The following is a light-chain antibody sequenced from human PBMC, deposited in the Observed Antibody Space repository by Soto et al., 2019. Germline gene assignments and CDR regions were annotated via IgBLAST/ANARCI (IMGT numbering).Light chain of an antibody. V-gene: IGKV1-5*03. J-gene: IGKJ1*01. Sequence: DSHMTQSPSTLSASVGDRVTITCRARPSASSWLAWFQQKPGKAPKLLIYKASNFQRGVSSRFRVGGYGTEFPLTISSLQPDVFATYCCQQYSSYRTFGQGTKVAI. CDR2: KAS. CDR3: QQYSSYRT. CDR1: PSASSW.